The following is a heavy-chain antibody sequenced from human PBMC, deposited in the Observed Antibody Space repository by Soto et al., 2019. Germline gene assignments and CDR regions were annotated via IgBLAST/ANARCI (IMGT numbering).Heavy chain of an antibody. CDR3: ARDIGFDYVD. J-gene: IGHJ4*02. D-gene: IGHD3-16*01. CDR2: INEDGSEI. Sequence: PGGSLRLCCAVSVFTGRRFWRSWVRQAPGKGLEWVASINEDGSEIYYVDSVKGRFTISRDNADNSLFLQMNSLSAEDTGVYFCARDIGFDYVDWGQGTPVTVSS. CDR1: VFTGRRFW. V-gene: IGHV3-7*01.